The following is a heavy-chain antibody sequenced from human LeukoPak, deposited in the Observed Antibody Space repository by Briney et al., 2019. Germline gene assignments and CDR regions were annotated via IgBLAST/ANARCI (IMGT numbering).Heavy chain of an antibody. Sequence: PSETLSLTCAVSGGSISSGGYSWSWIRQPPGKGLEWIGEINHSGSTNYNPSLKSRVTISVDTSKNQFSLKLSSVTAADTAVYYCARGIGPFYAYYDFWSKGSHNWFDPWGQGTLVTVSS. V-gene: IGHV4-34*01. D-gene: IGHD3-3*01. J-gene: IGHJ5*02. CDR3: ARGIGPFYAYYDFWSKGSHNWFDP. CDR2: INHSGST. CDR1: GGSISSGGYS.